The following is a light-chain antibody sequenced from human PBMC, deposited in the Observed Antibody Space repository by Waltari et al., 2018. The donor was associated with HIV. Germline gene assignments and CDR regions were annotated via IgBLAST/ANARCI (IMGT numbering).Light chain of an antibody. CDR2: STN. CDR3: VLYMGGAWV. J-gene: IGLJ3*02. CDR1: SDSVSTTHY. Sequence: QTVVTQEPSFSVSPGGTVTLPCGLRSDSVSTTHYSSWYRQTPGQAPRTLIYSTNVRSSGVPDRFSGSILGNKAALTITGAQADDECHYYCVLYMGGAWVFGGGTKLTVL. V-gene: IGLV8-61*01.